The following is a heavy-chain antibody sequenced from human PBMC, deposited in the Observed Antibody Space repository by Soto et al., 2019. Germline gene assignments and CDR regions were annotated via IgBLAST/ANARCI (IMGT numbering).Heavy chain of an antibody. CDR3: ARGGYYYDSSGPFDY. D-gene: IGHD3-22*01. J-gene: IGHJ4*02. V-gene: IGHV3-30*03. CDR1: GFIFSTYG. CDR2: ISYDGSNE. Sequence: HPGGSLRLSCAASGFIFSTYGRHWVRQVPGKGLEWVAHISYDGSNEHYADSVKGRFTVSRDNAKNTLSLQMTSLRSEDTAVYYCARGGYYYDSSGPFDYWGQGTLVTVSS.